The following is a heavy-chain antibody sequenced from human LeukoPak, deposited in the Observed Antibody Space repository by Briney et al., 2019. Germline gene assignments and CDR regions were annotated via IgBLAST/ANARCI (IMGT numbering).Heavy chain of an antibody. Sequence: GGSLRLSCAASGFTFSSYAMSWVRQAPGKGLEWVSAISGSGGSTYYADSVKGRFTISRDNSKNALYLQMNSLRAEDTAVYYCAKDRLGGYCSGGSCYHPTGDFDYWGQGTLVTVSS. V-gene: IGHV3-23*01. CDR2: ISGSGGST. CDR1: GFTFSSYA. J-gene: IGHJ4*02. D-gene: IGHD2-15*01. CDR3: AKDRLGGYCSGGSCYHPTGDFDY.